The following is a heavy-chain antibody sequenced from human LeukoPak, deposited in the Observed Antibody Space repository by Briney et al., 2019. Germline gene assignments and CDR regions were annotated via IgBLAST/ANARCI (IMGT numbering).Heavy chain of an antibody. Sequence: PGGSLRLSCAASGFTFSSYGMHWVRQAPGKGLEWVAVISYDGSNKYYADSVKGRFTISRDNSKNTLYLQMNSLRAEDTAVYYCARDPGYSYGFDAFDIWGQGTMVTVSS. J-gene: IGHJ3*02. CDR3: ARDPGYSYGFDAFDI. D-gene: IGHD5-18*01. CDR2: ISYDGSNK. V-gene: IGHV3-30*19. CDR1: GFTFSSYG.